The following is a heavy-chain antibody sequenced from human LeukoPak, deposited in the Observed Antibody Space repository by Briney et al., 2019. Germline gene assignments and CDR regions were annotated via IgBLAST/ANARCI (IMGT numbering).Heavy chain of an antibody. CDR3: ARVPYGGSFDY. V-gene: IGHV1-2*02. CDR1: GYTFTGYY. D-gene: IGHD4-17*01. Sequence: ASVKVSCKASGYTFTGYYMHWVRRAPGQGLEWMGWINPNSGGTNYAQKFQGRVTMTRDTSISTAYMGLSRLRSDDTAVYYCARVPYGGSFDYWGQGTLVTVSS. J-gene: IGHJ4*02. CDR2: INPNSGGT.